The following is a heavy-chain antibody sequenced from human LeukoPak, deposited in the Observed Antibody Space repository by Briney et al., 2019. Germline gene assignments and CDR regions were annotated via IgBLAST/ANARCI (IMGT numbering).Heavy chain of an antibody. CDR2: TSSDLNVK. Sequence: GGSLRLSCTASGFTFSTHWMTWVRQPPGKGLEWVAVTSSDLNVKLYADSVKGRFTISRDNSRSTLYLQMNSLRPEDTAIYYCAREGYYGSGSPPSLYFDYWGQGTLVTVST. V-gene: IGHV3-30*03. J-gene: IGHJ4*02. D-gene: IGHD3-10*01. CDR3: AREGYYGSGSPPSLYFDY. CDR1: GFTFSTHW.